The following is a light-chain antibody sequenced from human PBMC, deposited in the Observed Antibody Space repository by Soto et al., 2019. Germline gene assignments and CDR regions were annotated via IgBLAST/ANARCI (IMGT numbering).Light chain of an antibody. CDR2: MVS. J-gene: IGLJ1*01. CDR3: SSYTSSSTLGV. Sequence: QSALTQPASVSGSPGQSITISCTGTSSDVGNYNYVSWYQQYPGRVPKLLIYMVSNRPSGVSNRFSGSKSGNTASLTISGLQAEDEADYYCSSYTSSSTLGVFGTGTKVTVL. CDR1: SSDVGNYNY. V-gene: IGLV2-14*01.